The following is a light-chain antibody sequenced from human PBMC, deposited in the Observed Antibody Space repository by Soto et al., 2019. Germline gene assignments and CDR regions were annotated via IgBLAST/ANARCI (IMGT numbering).Light chain of an antibody. V-gene: IGLV1-40*01. CDR3: QSYDRSLSAWV. CDR1: GSNLGAGYD. J-gene: IGLJ3*02. Sequence: QSVLTQPPSVSGAPGQRVTISCTGSGSNLGAGYDVHWYQHLPETAPKLLMYRNSNRPSGVPDRFSGSKSGTSASLAITGLQAEDEADFCCQSYDRSLSAWVFGGGTKLTVL. CDR2: RNS.